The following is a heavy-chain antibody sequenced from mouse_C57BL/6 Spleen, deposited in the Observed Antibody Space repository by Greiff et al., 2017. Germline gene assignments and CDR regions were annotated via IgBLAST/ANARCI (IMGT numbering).Heavy chain of an antibody. CDR1: GYTFTSSW. V-gene: IGHV1-69*01. D-gene: IGHD1-1*01. J-gene: IGHJ3*01. CDR3: ANYYGSPFAY. Sequence: QVQLQQPGAELVMPGASVKLSCKASGYTFTSSWMHWVKQRPGQGLEWIGKIDPSDSYTNYNQKFKGKSTLTVDKSSSTAYMQLSSLTSADSAVYYWANYYGSPFAYWGQGTLVTVSA. CDR2: IDPSDSYT.